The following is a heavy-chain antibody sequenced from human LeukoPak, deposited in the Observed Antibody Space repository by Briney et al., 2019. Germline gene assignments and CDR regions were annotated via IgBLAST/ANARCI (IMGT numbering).Heavy chain of an antibody. CDR3: AKNDNGDYLEN. D-gene: IGHD4-17*01. V-gene: IGHV3-7*01. J-gene: IGHJ4*02. Sequence: PGGSLRLSCAGSGFTFSGYWMSWVRQAPGKGLEWVATINPDGSEKYHVDSVKGRFTVSRDNAKNSLYLQMNSLRAEDTATYYCAKNDNGDYLENWARGSLVTVSS. CDR2: INPDGSEK. CDR1: GFTFSGYW.